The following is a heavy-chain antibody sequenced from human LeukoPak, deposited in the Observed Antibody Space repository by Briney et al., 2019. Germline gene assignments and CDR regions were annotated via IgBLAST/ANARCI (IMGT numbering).Heavy chain of an antibody. CDR3: TKDLSTSHCTTAMCYYFDY. V-gene: IGHV3-30*02. CDR2: IRYDGTGQ. Sequence: PGGSLRLSCAASGYTFSDYGMHWVRQAPGKGLEWAASIRYDGTGQYYADSVKGGFTISRDNSRNTLYLQMNSLRGEDTAIYYCTKDLSTSHCTTAMCYYFDYWGRGTLVTVSS. CDR1: GYTFSDYG. D-gene: IGHD2/OR15-2a*01. J-gene: IGHJ4*02.